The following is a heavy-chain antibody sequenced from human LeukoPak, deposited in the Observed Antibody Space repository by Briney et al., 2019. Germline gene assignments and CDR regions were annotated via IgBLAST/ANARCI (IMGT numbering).Heavy chain of an antibody. J-gene: IGHJ6*02. CDR2: ITPILGIA. CDR3: AKRGYCSSTSCRGIGYCYYGMDV. V-gene: IGHV1-69*04. CDR1: GGTFSSYA. D-gene: IGHD2-2*01. Sequence: GASVKVSCKASGGTFSSYAISWVRQAPGQGLEWMGRITPILGIANYAQKFQGRVTITADKSTSTAYMELSSLRSEDTAVYYCAKRGYCSSTSCRGIGYCYYGMDVWGQGTTVTVSS.